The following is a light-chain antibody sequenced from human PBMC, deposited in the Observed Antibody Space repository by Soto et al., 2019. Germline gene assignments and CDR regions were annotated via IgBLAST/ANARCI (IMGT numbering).Light chain of an antibody. V-gene: IGKV1-5*01. CDR2: GAS. CDR3: QQHNSFSIT. Sequence: DIQMTQSPSSLSAAIGDRVTITCRASQSIKNYLNWYQHKPGAAPKLLIFGASNLESGVPSRFSGSGSGTEFTLTINSLQADDFATYYCQQHNSFSITFGQGTRLEI. J-gene: IGKJ5*01. CDR1: QSIKNY.